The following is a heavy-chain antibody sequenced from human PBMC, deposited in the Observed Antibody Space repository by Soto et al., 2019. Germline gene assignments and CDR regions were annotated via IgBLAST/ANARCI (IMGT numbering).Heavy chain of an antibody. Sequence: SETLSLTCTVSGGSISSYYWSWIRQPPGKGLEWIGYIYYSGSTNYNPSLKSRVTISVDTSKNQFSLKLSSVTAADTAVYYCARGLLDIAAAGYYYYYYMDVWGKGTTVTVSS. CDR1: GGSISSYY. V-gene: IGHV4-59*08. CDR2: IYYSGST. D-gene: IGHD6-13*01. CDR3: ARGLLDIAAAGYYYYYYMDV. J-gene: IGHJ6*03.